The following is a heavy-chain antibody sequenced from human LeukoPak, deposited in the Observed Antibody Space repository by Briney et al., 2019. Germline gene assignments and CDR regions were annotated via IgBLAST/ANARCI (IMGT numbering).Heavy chain of an antibody. J-gene: IGHJ4*02. CDR2: INPNSGGT. Sequence: ASVKVSCNASGYTFTGYYMHWVRQAPGQGLEWMGWINPNSGGTNYAQKFQGRVTMTRDTSISTAYMELSRLRSDDTAVYYCASRDPIGPGYDFWASYYFDYWGQGTLVTVSS. V-gene: IGHV1-2*02. CDR3: ASRDPIGPGYDFWASYYFDY. D-gene: IGHD3-3*01. CDR1: GYTFTGYY.